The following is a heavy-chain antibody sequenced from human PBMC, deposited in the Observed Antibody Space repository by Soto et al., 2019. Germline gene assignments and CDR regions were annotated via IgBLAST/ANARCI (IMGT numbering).Heavy chain of an antibody. V-gene: IGHV4-30-4*01. Sequence: SETLSLTCTVSGGSISSGDYYWSWNRQPPGKGLEWIGYIHYSGSTYYNPSLKSRVTISVDTSKNQFSLKLSSVTAADTAVYYRARDRGITYYYGMDVWGQGTTVTVSS. CDR2: IHYSGST. CDR1: GGSISSGDYY. D-gene: IGHD3-10*01. J-gene: IGHJ6*02. CDR3: ARDRGITYYYGMDV.